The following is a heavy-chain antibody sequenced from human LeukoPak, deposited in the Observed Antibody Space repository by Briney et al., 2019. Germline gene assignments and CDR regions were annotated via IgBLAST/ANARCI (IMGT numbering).Heavy chain of an antibody. V-gene: IGHV1-18*01. CDR3: ARLAVAGHFDH. CDR2: IGGYNGDT. Sequence: ASVKVSGKASGYTFTSYGISWVRQAPGQGLEWMGWIGGYNGDTNYAQKLQGRVTMTTDTSTSTVYMELRSLRSDDTAVYFCARLAVAGHFDHWGQGTLVTVSS. CDR1: GYTFTSYG. D-gene: IGHD6-19*01. J-gene: IGHJ4*02.